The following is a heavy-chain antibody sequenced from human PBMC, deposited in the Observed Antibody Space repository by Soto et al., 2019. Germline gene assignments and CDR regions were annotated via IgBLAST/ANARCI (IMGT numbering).Heavy chain of an antibody. CDR2: IYYSGST. Sequence: SETLSLTCTVSGGSISSGGYYWSWIRQHPGKGLEWIGYIYYSGSTYSNPSLKRQVTISVDTSKNQFSLKLSSVTAADTAVYYCARGRGIVATINRSLLFDYWGQGTLVTVSS. CDR3: ARGRGIVATINRSLLFDY. CDR1: GGSISSGGYY. V-gene: IGHV4-31*01. D-gene: IGHD5-12*01. J-gene: IGHJ4*02.